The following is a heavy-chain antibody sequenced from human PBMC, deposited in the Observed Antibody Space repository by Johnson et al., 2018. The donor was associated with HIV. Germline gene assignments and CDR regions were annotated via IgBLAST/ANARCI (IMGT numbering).Heavy chain of an antibody. V-gene: IGHV3-53*01. J-gene: IGHJ3*02. Sequence: VQLVESGGGLIQPGGSLRLSCAASGFIVSSKYMSWVRQAPGKGLEWDSVIYSGGNTYYADSVQGRFTISRDNAKNSLYLQMNSLRAEDTALYYCAKDRAVAGYDAFDIWGQGTMVTVSS. CDR3: AKDRAVAGYDAFDI. CDR2: IYSGGNT. CDR1: GFIVSSKY. D-gene: IGHD6-19*01.